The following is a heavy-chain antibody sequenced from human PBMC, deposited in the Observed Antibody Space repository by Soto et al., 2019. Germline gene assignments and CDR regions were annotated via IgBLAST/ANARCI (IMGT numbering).Heavy chain of an antibody. J-gene: IGHJ4*02. CDR1: GGSFRGFY. CDR2: INHVGIT. Sequence: QVQLQQWGAGLLKPSETLSLTCAVSGGSFRGFYWTWIRQSPGKGLEWLGDINHVGITNYNPSLKSRVSLPVDTSKSQFSLKLSSVTAADPAVYYCARAHDFWGGRQQPIDSWGQGTLVTVSS. D-gene: IGHD3-3*01. CDR3: ARAHDFWGGRQQPIDS. V-gene: IGHV4-34*01.